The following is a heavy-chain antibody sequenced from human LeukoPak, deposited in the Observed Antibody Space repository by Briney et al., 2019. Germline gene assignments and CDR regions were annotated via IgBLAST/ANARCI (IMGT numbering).Heavy chain of an antibody. V-gene: IGHV3-23*01. CDR3: AKGVAVAGSDVFDI. CDR1: GFTFSSYA. J-gene: IGHJ3*02. Sequence: GGSLRLSCVASGFTFSSYAMTWVRQAPGKGLEWVSAISVSGANTYYADSVKGRFTISRDNSKNTLYLQKNSLRAEDTAVYYCAKGVAVAGSDVFDIWGQGTMVTVSS. D-gene: IGHD6-19*01. CDR2: ISVSGANT.